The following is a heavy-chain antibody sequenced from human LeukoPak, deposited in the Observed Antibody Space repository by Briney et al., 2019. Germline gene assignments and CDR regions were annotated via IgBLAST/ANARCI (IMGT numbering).Heavy chain of an antibody. CDR3: ARVGSSWWLDC. D-gene: IGHD6-13*01. V-gene: IGHV3-48*01. J-gene: IGHJ4*02. Sequence: GGSLTLPCAASGFTFSSYSMNWVRQAPGKGLEWVSLITSSSSNMYYADSVKGRFTISRDNAKNSLYLQMNSLRAEDTAVYYCARVGSSWWLDCWGQGTLVTVSS. CDR1: GFTFSSYS. CDR2: ITSSSSNM.